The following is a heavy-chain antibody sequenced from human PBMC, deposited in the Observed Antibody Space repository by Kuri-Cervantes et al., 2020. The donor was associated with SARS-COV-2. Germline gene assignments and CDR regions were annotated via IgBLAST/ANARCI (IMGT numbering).Heavy chain of an antibody. CDR3: ARGEGVGGLMGRLRWGGAGPLDF. D-gene: IGHD3-16*01. Sequence: ASVKVSCKASGYTFTDYYMHWVRQAPGQGLEWMGWINPNSGGTNYAQKFQGWVTMTRDTSLSTAYMELSRLGSDDTAVYFCARGEGVGGLMGRLRWGGAGPLDFWGQGTLVTVSS. CDR1: GYTFTDYY. J-gene: IGHJ4*02. CDR2: INPNSGGT. V-gene: IGHV1-2*04.